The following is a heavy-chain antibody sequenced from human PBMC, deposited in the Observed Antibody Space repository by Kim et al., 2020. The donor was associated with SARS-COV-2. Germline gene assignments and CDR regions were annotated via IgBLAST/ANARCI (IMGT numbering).Heavy chain of an antibody. J-gene: IGHJ4*02. CDR2: IRGSGGNT. V-gene: IGHV3-23*01. D-gene: IGHD4-17*01. CDR1: GFTFSTYA. Sequence: GGSLRLSCVASGFTFSTYAMSWVRQAPGKGLEWVSGIRGSGGNTHYADSVKGRFTISRDNSKNTLYLQMNSLRAEDTAVYYCAKTSGDYGPRIDCWGQGTLVTVSS. CDR3: AKTSGDYGPRIDC.